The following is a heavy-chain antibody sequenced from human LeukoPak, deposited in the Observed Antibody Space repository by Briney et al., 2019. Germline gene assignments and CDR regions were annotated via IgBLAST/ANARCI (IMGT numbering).Heavy chain of an antibody. V-gene: IGHV3-48*01. CDR3: ARDFSREFTIDY. CDR2: ISSSSNII. Sequence: PGGSLRLSCAASGFTFSNYNMNWVRQPPGKGLQWVSYISSSSNIIYYADSVKGRVTISRNNAKNTLFLQMNRLRAEDTAVYYCARDFSREFTIDYWGQGTLVTVSS. J-gene: IGHJ4*02. D-gene: IGHD3-10*01. CDR1: GFTFSNYN.